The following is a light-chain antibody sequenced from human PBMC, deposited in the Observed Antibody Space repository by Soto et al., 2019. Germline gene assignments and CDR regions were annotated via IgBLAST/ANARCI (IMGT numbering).Light chain of an antibody. CDR3: SSYTTSGSLL. CDR1: SSDVGGYNY. J-gene: IGLJ2*01. CDR2: DVS. V-gene: IGLV2-14*01. Sequence: QSALTQPASVSGSPGQSITISCTGTSSDVGGYNYVSWYQQHPGKAPKLMIYDVSNRPSGVSNRFSGSKSGNTASLTISGLQAEDEADYYCSSYTTSGSLLFGVGTQLTVL.